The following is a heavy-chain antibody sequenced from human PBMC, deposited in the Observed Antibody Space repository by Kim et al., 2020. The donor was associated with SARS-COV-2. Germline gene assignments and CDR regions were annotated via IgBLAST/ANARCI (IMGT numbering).Heavy chain of an antibody. J-gene: IGHJ4*02. Sequence: STYYNPSLKSRVTIAVDTSKNQFSLKLSSVTAADTAVYYCARGTGSGRFYWGQGTLVTVSS. CDR3: ARGTGSGRFY. D-gene: IGHD3-10*01. CDR2: ST. V-gene: IGHV4-31*02.